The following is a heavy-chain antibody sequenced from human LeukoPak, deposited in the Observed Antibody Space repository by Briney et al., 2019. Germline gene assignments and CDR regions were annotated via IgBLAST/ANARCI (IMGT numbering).Heavy chain of an antibody. J-gene: IGHJ4*02. V-gene: IGHV4-38-2*02. Sequence: SETLSLTCTVSGYSISSGYYWGWIRQPPGKGLEWIGSIYHSGSTYYNPSLKSRVTISVGTSKNQFSLKLSSVTAADTALYYCARVPTVTFFDYWGQGTLVTVSS. D-gene: IGHD4-17*01. CDR3: ARVPTVTFFDY. CDR1: GYSISSGYY. CDR2: IYHSGST.